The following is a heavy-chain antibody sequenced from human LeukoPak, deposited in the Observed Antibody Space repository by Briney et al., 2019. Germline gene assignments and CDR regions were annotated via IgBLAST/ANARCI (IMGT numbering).Heavy chain of an antibody. D-gene: IGHD1-26*01. V-gene: IGHV3-21*01. Sequence: GGSLRLSCAASGFTFSSYEMNWVRQAPRKGLEWVSFISARSSYIYYADSVKGRFTISRDNAKNSLYLQMNSLRAEDTAVYYCARVLSGTHENFDFWGQGTLVSVSP. J-gene: IGHJ4*02. CDR1: GFTFSSYE. CDR3: ARVLSGTHENFDF. CDR2: ISARSSYI.